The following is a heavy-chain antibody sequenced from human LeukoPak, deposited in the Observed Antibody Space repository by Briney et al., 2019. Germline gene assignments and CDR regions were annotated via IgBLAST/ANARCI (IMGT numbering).Heavy chain of an antibody. CDR1: GGSFSGYY. CDR3: ARGGLRLRGYYFDY. Sequence: SETLSLTCAVYGGSFSGYYWSWIRQPPGKGLEWIGEINHSGSTNYNPSLESRVTISVDTSKNQFSLKLSSVTAADTAVYYCARGGLRLRGYYFDYWGQGTLVTVSS. J-gene: IGHJ4*02. CDR2: INHSGST. D-gene: IGHD5-12*01. V-gene: IGHV4-34*01.